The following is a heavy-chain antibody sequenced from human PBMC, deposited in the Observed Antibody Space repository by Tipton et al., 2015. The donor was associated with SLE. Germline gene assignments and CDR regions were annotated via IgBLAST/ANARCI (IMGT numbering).Heavy chain of an antibody. Sequence: TLSLTCTVSDDSISHYYWSWIRRPPGKGLEWIGETTHSGKTNYNPSLKSRVTISADTSKNQFSLKLTSVTIADTAVYYCTRGGRGDGANPFDPWGQGTLVTVSS. V-gene: IGHV4-34*01. CDR3: TRGGRGDGANPFDP. CDR2: TTHSGKT. D-gene: IGHD4/OR15-4a*01. CDR1: DDSISHYY. J-gene: IGHJ5*02.